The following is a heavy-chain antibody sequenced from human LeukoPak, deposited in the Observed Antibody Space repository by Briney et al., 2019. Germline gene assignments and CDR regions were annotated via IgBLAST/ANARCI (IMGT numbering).Heavy chain of an antibody. Sequence: ASVKVSCKASGYTFDRYGISWVRQAPGQGLQWMGWIDPNTGNPTYAQGFTGRFVFSLDTSVSTTYLQISSLKPEDTAVYYCARAYQHLGGLSFPGSWGQGTLVTVSS. V-gene: IGHV7-4-1*02. CDR3: ARAYQHLGGLSFPGS. CDR1: GYTFDRYG. CDR2: IDPNTGNP. J-gene: IGHJ5*02. D-gene: IGHD3-16*02.